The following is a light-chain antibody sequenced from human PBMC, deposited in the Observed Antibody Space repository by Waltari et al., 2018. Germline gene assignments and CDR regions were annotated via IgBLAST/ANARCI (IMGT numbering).Light chain of an antibody. CDR3: QLRTGWPMT. Sequence: EIVLTQSPATPSLSPGERATLSCRASQSVSNSLAWYRQKPGQAPSLLIYDASTRAAGIPDRFSGSGSGTDFTLTIISLEPEDFAVYYCQLRTGWPMTFGQGTRLEIK. J-gene: IGKJ5*01. CDR2: DAS. V-gene: IGKV3-11*01. CDR1: QSVSNS.